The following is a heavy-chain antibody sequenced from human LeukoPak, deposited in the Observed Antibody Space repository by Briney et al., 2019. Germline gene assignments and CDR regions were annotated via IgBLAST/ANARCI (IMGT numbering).Heavy chain of an antibody. CDR3: AKDGSVGGVIVIPFGY. D-gene: IGHD3-16*02. CDR1: GYTFTSYG. J-gene: IGHJ4*02. CDR2: ISAYNGNT. Sequence: GASVKVSCKASGYTFTSYGISWVRQAPGQGLEWMGWISAYNGNTNYAQKLQGRVTMTTDTSTSTAYMELRSLRSDDTAVYYCAKDGSVGGVIVIPFGYWGQGTLVTVSS. V-gene: IGHV1-18*01.